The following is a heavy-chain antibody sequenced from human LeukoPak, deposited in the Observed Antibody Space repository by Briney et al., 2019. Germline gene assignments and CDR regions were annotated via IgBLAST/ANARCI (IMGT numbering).Heavy chain of an antibody. V-gene: IGHV3-23*01. Sequence: PGGSLRLSCAASGFTFSSYAMSWVRQALGKGLEWVSAISGSGGSTYYADSVKGRSTISRDNSKNTLYLQMNSLRAEDTAAYYCAKAGSIRFDYWGQGTLVTVSS. CDR2: ISGSGGST. D-gene: IGHD1-26*01. CDR1: GFTFSSYA. J-gene: IGHJ4*02. CDR3: AKAGSIRFDY.